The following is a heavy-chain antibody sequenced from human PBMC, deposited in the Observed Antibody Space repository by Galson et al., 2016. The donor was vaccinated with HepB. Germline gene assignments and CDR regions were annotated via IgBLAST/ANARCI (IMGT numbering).Heavy chain of an antibody. Sequence: SLRLSCAASGFTFDDYTMHWVRQAPGKGLEWVSLISWDGGGTYYADSVKGRFTISRDNSKNCLYLQMNSLKIEDTAFYYCAKDTPMEYCYSGSCYYYYGMDVWGQGTTVTVS. J-gene: IGHJ6*02. CDR3: AKDTPMEYCYSGSCYYYYGMDV. CDR1: GFTFDDYT. CDR2: ISWDGGGT. D-gene: IGHD2/OR15-2a*01. V-gene: IGHV3-43*01.